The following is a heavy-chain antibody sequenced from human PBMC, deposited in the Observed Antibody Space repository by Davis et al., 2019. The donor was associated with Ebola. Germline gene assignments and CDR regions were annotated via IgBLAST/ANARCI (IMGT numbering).Heavy chain of an antibody. J-gene: IGHJ6*02. CDR1: GFAFRNYW. D-gene: IGHD2-8*02. CDR2: IRDDGSEK. V-gene: IGHV3-7*01. CDR3: AEIYWVRYGMDV. Sequence: GESLKISCAASGFAFRNYWMSWVRQAPGKGLEWVATIRDDGSEKYYVDSLKGRFTISRDNAKNSLFLHMNSLRGEDTAVYYCAEIYWVRYGMDVWGQGTTVTVSS.